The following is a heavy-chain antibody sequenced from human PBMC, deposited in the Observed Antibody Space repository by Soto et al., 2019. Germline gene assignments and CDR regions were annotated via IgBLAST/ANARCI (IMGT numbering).Heavy chain of an antibody. J-gene: IGHJ4*02. CDR2: IKSDGSGT. CDR3: ARGVGGHYDGNGYLGRH. D-gene: IGHD3-22*01. V-gene: IGHV3-74*01. Sequence: EVQLVESGGGLVQLGGSLRLSCAASGFTFSTYWMHWVRQAPGKGPVWVSRIKSDGSGTYYADSVEGRFTISRDNAQNTLYLQMKSLGVEDTAVYYCARGVGGHYDGNGYLGRHWGQGTLVTVSS. CDR1: GFTFSTYW.